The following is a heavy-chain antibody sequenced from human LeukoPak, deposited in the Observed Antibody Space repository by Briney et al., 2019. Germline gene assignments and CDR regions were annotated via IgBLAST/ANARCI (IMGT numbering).Heavy chain of an antibody. Sequence: GGSLRLSCEASGFTFTNFWMSRVRQAPGKGLECVATINQDGSEKEYLDSVNGRFTISRDNAKNSVYLQMNSLRAEDTAVYYCARWAYWGPGTLVSVPS. CDR2: INQDGSEK. CDR1: GFTFTNFW. CDR3: ARWAY. V-gene: IGHV3-7*05. J-gene: IGHJ4*02.